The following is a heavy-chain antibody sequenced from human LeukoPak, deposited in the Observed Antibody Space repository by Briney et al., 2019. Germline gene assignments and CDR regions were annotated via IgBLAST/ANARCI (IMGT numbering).Heavy chain of an antibody. J-gene: IGHJ4*02. CDR2: SGTRSGTK. Sequence: GGSLRLSCAASGFAVSSLAMHWVRHAPGKGLEWVSSSGTRSGTKYYADSVRVRFTTSRDSAMNSVSMQINSLREDDTAVYYCVVQLTYGALSDPDFWGQGILVTVSS. V-gene: IGHV3-21*01. D-gene: IGHD5-18*01. CDR3: VVQLTYGALSDPDF. CDR1: GFAVSSLA.